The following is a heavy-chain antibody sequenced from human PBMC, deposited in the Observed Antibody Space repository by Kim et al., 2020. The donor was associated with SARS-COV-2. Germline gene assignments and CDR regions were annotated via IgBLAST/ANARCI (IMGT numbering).Heavy chain of an antibody. CDR2: FHYSGST. J-gene: IGHJ4*02. CDR1: GASISTLY. Sequence: SETLSLTRTVSGASISTLYWSWIRQTPGKGLEWIGSFHYSGSTNYNPSLRSRVTISGDTSKIQFYLNLSSVTAADTAVYYCARASGSSTWLALFDFWGQG. D-gene: IGHD6-13*01. V-gene: IGHV4-59*11. CDR3: ARASGSSTWLALFDF.